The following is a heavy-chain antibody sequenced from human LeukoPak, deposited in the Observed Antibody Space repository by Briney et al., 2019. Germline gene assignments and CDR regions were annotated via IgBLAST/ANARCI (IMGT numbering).Heavy chain of an antibody. CDR2: ISGSGGST. D-gene: IGHD3-10*01. CDR1: GFTFSSYA. J-gene: IGHJ4*02. CDR3: RSMVRGVIPTYYFDY. Sequence: GSLRLSCAASGFTFSSYAMSWVRQAPGKGLEWVSAISGSGGSTYYADSVKGRFTISRDNSKNTLYLQMNSLRAEDTAVYYCRSMVRGVIPTYYFDYWGQGTLVTVSS. V-gene: IGHV3-23*01.